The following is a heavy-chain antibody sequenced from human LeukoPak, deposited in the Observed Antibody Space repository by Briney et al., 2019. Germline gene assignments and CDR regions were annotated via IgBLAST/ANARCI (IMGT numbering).Heavy chain of an antibody. D-gene: IGHD6-13*01. CDR1: GGSFGGYY. Sequence: SETLSLTCAVYGGSFGGYYWSWIRQPPGKGLEWIGEINHSGSTNYNPSLKSRVTISVDTSKNLFSLKLSSVTAADTAVYYCARVVAAAGTDYWGQGTLVTVSS. CDR2: INHSGST. CDR3: ARVVAAAGTDY. V-gene: IGHV4-34*01. J-gene: IGHJ4*02.